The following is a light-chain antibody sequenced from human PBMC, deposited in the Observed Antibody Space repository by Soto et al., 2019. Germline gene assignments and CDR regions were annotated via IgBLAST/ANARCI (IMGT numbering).Light chain of an antibody. CDR3: AAWDDSLNGLV. J-gene: IGLJ2*01. Sequence: QSVLTQPPSVSWTPGQRVSISCSGSRSNIGINAVDWYHQLPGTAPKVLIYANNQRPSGVPDRFSGSKSGTSASLAINGLQSDDEAHYYCAAWDDSLNGLVFGGGTKLTVL. CDR1: RSNIGINA. V-gene: IGLV1-44*01. CDR2: ANN.